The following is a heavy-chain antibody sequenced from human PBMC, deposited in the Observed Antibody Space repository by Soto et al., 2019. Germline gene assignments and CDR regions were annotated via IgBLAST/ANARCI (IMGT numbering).Heavy chain of an antibody. CDR2: ISSSGSTI. V-gene: IGHV3-11*01. J-gene: IGHJ6*03. CDR1: GFPFSDYY. Sequence: GGSPRLSCAASGFPFSDYYMSWIRQAPGKGLEWVSYISSSGSTIYYADSVKGRFTISRDNAKNSLYLQMNSLRAEDTAVYYCAFRYCSSTSCYYYYYMDVWGKGTTVTVSS. D-gene: IGHD2-2*01. CDR3: AFRYCSSTSCYYYYYMDV.